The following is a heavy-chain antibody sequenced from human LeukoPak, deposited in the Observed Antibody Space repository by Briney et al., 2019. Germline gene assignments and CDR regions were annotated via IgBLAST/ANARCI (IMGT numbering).Heavy chain of an antibody. V-gene: IGHV4-34*01. CDR3: ARGPTNGQTFDY. Sequence: SETLSLTCAVYGGSFSGYYWSWIRQPPGKGLEWIGEINHSGSTNYNPSLKSRVTISVDTSKNQFPLRLSSVTAADTAVYYCARGPTNGQTFDYWGQGTLVSVSS. D-gene: IGHD2-8*01. CDR2: INHSGST. CDR1: GGSFSGYY. J-gene: IGHJ4*02.